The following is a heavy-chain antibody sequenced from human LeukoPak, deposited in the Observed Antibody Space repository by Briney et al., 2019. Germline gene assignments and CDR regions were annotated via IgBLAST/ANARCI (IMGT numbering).Heavy chain of an antibody. Sequence: GGSLRLSCAASGFTFSDYYMSWIRQAPGKGLEWVSYISSSGSTIYYAGSVKGRFTISRDNAKNSLYLQMNSLRAEDTAVYYCARGPCDRDYYYYGMDVWGQGTTVTVSS. CDR3: ARGPCDRDYYYYGMDV. V-gene: IGHV3-11*01. J-gene: IGHJ6*02. CDR1: GFTFSDYY. D-gene: IGHD3-22*01. CDR2: ISSSGSTI.